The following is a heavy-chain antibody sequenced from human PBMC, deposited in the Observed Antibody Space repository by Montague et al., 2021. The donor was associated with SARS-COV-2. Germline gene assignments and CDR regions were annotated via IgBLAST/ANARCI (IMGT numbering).Heavy chain of an antibody. V-gene: IGHV4-34*01. CDR1: GGSFSDYY. J-gene: IGHJ4*02. CDR3: ARGRQHFNMIVVVMTGGEYYFDX. Sequence: SETLSLTCAVYGGSFSDYYWSWIRQPPGKGLEWIGEINHRGTSKYNTSLKSRVSISLDTSKNQFSLYLSSVTAADTAVYYCARGRQHFNMIVVVMTGGEYYFDXWGQGTLATVSS. D-gene: IGHD3-22*01. CDR2: INHRGTS.